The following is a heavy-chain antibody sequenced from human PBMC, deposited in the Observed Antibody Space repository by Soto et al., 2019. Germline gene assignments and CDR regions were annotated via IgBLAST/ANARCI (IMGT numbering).Heavy chain of an antibody. Sequence: PGGSLRLSCAASGFTFSSYWMHWVRQAPGKGLVWVSRINSDGSSTSYADSVKGRFTISRDNAKNTLYLQMNSLRAEDTAVYYCASRISDATYYYYGMDVWGQGTTVTVSS. CDR2: INSDGSST. D-gene: IGHD2-2*01. V-gene: IGHV3-74*01. CDR1: GFTFSSYW. J-gene: IGHJ6*02. CDR3: ASRISDATYYYYGMDV.